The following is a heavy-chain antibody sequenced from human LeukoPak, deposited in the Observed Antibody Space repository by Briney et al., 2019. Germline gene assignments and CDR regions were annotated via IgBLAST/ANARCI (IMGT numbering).Heavy chain of an antibody. J-gene: IGHJ1*01. Sequence: GGSLRLSCAASGFTFSKYWMHWVRQAPGKGLVWVSGIVSDGSNTTYADSVKGRFTISRDNANNTLYLQMHSLRAEDTAVYYCARILYCTSISCYSSWGQGTLVTVSS. CDR2: IVSDGSNT. D-gene: IGHD2-2*01. CDR1: GFTFSKYW. CDR3: ARILYCTSISCYSS. V-gene: IGHV3-74*01.